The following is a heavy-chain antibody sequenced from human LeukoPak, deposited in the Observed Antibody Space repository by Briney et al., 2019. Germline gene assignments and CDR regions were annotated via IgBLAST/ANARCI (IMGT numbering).Heavy chain of an antibody. J-gene: IGHJ4*02. Sequence: GGSLRLSCAASGFTFSSYAMHWGRQAPGKGVEWVAVISYDGSDKYYADSMKGRFTFSRDISKNTLYLQMNSLRAEDTAVYYCARTVVPGVNDYWGQGTLVTVSS. CDR1: GFTFSSYA. V-gene: IGHV3-30*14. D-gene: IGHD3-10*01. CDR3: ARTVVPGVNDY. CDR2: ISYDGSDK.